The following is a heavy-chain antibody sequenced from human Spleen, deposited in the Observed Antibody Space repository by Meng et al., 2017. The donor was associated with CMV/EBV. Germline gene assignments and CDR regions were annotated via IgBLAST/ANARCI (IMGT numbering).Heavy chain of an antibody. Sequence: LTCAVSGYSFSVYSWTWIRQPPGKGLEWIGEINRDGSTNYNTSLKSRVTISIDTSNHQFSLKLRSVTATDTAVYYCARTAISDWFFDLWGRGTLVTVSS. J-gene: IGHJ2*01. CDR1: GYSFSVYS. V-gene: IGHV4-34*01. CDR2: INRDGST. D-gene: IGHD3-3*02. CDR3: ARTAISDWFFDL.